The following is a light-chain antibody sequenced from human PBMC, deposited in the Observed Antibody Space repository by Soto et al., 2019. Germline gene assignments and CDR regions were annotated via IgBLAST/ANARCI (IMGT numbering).Light chain of an antibody. CDR2: DVS. J-gene: IGLJ1*01. CDR1: SSDVGGYNY. V-gene: IGLV2-14*01. CDR3: GSYTSSSTYV. Sequence: QSALTQPASVSGSPGQSITISCTGTSSDVGGYNYVSWYQQHPGKAPKLMIYDVSNRPSGVSNRVSGSKSGNTASLTISGRQAEDEADYYCGSYTSSSTYVFATGTKVTVL.